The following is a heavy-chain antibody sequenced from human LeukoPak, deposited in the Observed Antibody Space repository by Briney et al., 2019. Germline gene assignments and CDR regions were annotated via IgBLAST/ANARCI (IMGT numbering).Heavy chain of an antibody. CDR2: ISGSGGST. J-gene: IGHJ4*02. V-gene: IGHV3-23*01. CDR3: AKASWERGSYLRTDGFFDY. D-gene: IGHD1-26*01. Sequence: PGGSLRLSCAASGFTFDDYGMSWVRQAPGKGLEWVSAISGSGGSTYYADSVKGRFTISRDNSKNTLYLQMNSLRAEDTAVYYCAKASWERGSYLRTDGFFDYWGQGTLVTVSS. CDR1: GFTFDDYG.